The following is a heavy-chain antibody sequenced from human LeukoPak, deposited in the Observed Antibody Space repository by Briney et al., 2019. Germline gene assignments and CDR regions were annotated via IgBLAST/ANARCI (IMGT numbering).Heavy chain of an antibody. CDR2: MNSNSGNT. J-gene: IGHJ6*02. CDR3: ARGVGGVRGVIITYYYYYGMDV. D-gene: IGHD3-10*02. V-gene: IGHV1-8*01. CDR1: GYTFTSYD. Sequence: ASVKVSCKASGYTFTSYDINWVRQATGQGLEGMAWMNSNSGNTGYAQKYHGRVTMTRNTSISTAYMELSSLRSEDTAVYYCARGVGGVRGVIITYYYYYGMDVWGQGTTVTVSS.